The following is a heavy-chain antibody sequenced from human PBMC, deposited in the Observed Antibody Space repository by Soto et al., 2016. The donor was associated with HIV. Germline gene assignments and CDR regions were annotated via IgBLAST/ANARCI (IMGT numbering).Heavy chain of an antibody. CDR3: ASELAAQGAFDI. Sequence: QVQVAQSGAEVKKPGASVKVSCKASGYYFTAYFMHWVRQAPGQGLEWMGWINPNSGGTNYAQKFQDRVTMTRDMSISTAYMELSRLRSDDTAVYYCASELAAQGAFDIWAKGQWSPSLQ. J-gene: IGHJ3*02. V-gene: IGHV1-2*02. CDR1: GYYFTAYF. D-gene: IGHD1-1*01. CDR2: INPNSGGT.